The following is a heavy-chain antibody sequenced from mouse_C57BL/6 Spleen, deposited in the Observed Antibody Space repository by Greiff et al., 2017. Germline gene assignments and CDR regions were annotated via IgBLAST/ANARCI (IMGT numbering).Heavy chain of an antibody. CDR2: ISYDGSN. CDR1: GYSITSGYY. CDR3: ARDGVTTVVAEDWYFDV. V-gene: IGHV3-6*01. Sequence: DVHLVESGPGLVKPSQSLSLTCSVTGYSITSGYYWNWIRQFPGNKLEWMGYISYDGSNNYNPSLKNRISITRDTSKNQFFLKLNSVTTEDTATYYCARDGVTTVVAEDWYFDVWGTGTTVTVSS. D-gene: IGHD1-1*01. J-gene: IGHJ1*03.